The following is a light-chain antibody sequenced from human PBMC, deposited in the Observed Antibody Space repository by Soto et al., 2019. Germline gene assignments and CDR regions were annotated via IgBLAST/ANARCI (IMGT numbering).Light chain of an antibody. CDR1: SSDVGGYNY. V-gene: IGLV2-14*01. CDR2: DVS. Sequence: QSALTQPASVSGSPGQSITISCTGTSSDVGGYNYFSWYQQHPSKAPKLMIYDVSNRPSGVSNRFSGSKSGNTASLTISGLQAEDEADYYCSSYTSSSPWVFGTGTKLTVL. J-gene: IGLJ1*01. CDR3: SSYTSSSPWV.